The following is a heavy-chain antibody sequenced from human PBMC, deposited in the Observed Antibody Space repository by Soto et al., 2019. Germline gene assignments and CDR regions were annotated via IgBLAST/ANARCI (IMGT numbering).Heavy chain of an antibody. CDR2: FDPEDGET. V-gene: IGHV1-24*01. Sequence: ASVKVSCKVSGYTLTELSMHWVRQAPGKGLEWMGGFDPEDGETIYAQKFQGRVTITADESTSTAYMELSSLRSEDTAVYYCARLERITIFGVAYYSYEMDTLSQETTVTI. CDR3: ARLERITIFGVAYYSYEMDT. J-gene: IGHJ6*02. CDR1: GYTLTELS. D-gene: IGHD3-3*01.